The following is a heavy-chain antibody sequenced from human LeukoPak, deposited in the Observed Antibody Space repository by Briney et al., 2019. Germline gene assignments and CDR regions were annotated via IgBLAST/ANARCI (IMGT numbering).Heavy chain of an antibody. V-gene: IGHV4-59*05. D-gene: IGHD6-19*01. CDR3: ARPRSGWYHVTFDY. CDR2: IYYSGTT. Sequence: PSETLSLTCTVSGGSISSYYWSWIRQPPGKGLEWIGSIYYSGTTYYNPSLKSRVTISVDTSKNQFSLKLSSVTAADTAVYYCARPRSGWYHVTFDYWGQGTLVTVSS. CDR1: GGSISSYY. J-gene: IGHJ4*02.